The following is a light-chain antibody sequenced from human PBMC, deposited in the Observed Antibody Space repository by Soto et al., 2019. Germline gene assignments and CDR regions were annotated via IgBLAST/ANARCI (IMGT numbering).Light chain of an antibody. CDR2: DNV. V-gene: IGLV1-51*01. CDR3: GSWDNSLRAYV. Sequence: QSALTQPPSVSATPGQKVTISCSGSGSNLGRNYVSWYQQLPGTAPKLLIYDNVYRFSGIPDRFSASTSGTSATLGITGLQTGDEGDYYCGSWDNSLRAYVFGTGTQVTVL. J-gene: IGLJ1*01. CDR1: GSNLGRNY.